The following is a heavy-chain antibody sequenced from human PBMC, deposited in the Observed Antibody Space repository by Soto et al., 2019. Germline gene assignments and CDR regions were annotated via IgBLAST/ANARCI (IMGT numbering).Heavy chain of an antibody. J-gene: IGHJ6*02. CDR2: INHSGTI. CDR3: ARADRTLVTSYSLDV. CDR1: GGSFSGYY. D-gene: IGHD2-21*02. V-gene: IGHV4-34*01. Sequence: SETLSLTCAVYGGSFSGYYWTWIRQPPGKGLEWIGEINHSGTINFNPSLKSRLAISLDTSKKHFSLKLSSVTDADTAAYYCARADRTLVTSYSLDVWGQGTTVTVYS.